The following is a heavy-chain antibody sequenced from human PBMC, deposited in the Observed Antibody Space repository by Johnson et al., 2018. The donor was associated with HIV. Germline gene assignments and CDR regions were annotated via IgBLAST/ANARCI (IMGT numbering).Heavy chain of an antibody. CDR1: GFTFSRYA. CDR2: ISYHGTNK. CDR3: ARERYGSQASDAFDI. Sequence: VQLVESGGGVVQPGRSLRLSCAASGFTFSRYAMHWVRQAPGKGLEWVAVISYHGTNKYYADSVKGRFTIYRDKSKNTLYLQLNSRRAEDTAVYHWARERYGSQASDAFDIWGQGTMVTVSS. V-gene: IGHV3-30-3*01. D-gene: IGHD2-15*01. J-gene: IGHJ3*02.